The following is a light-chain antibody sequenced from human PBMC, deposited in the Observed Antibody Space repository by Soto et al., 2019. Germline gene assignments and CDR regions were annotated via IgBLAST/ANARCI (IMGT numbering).Light chain of an antibody. CDR2: DVT. CDR3: SSYTCTSTLVV. V-gene: IGLV2-14*01. Sequence: QSALTQPASVSGSPGQSITISCTGTSSDIGGYDYVSWYQQYPGKVPKLMIYDVTNRASGVPSRFSASKAGDTASLNISGLQAEDEADYYCSSYTCTSTLVVFGGGTKLTVL. CDR1: SSDIGGYDY. J-gene: IGLJ2*01.